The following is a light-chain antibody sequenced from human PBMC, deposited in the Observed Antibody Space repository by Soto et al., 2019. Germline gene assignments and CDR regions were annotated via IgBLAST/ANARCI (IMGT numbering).Light chain of an antibody. CDR3: ETWDSNTHTV. CDR1: SGHSSYI. J-gene: IGLJ3*02. Sequence: QLVLTQSSSASASLGSSVKLTCTLSSGHSSYIIAWHQQQPGKAPRYLMKLEGSGSYNKGSGVPDRFSGSSSGADRYLTISNLQFEDEADYYGETWDSNTHTVFGGGTKVTVL. CDR2: LEGSGSY. V-gene: IGLV4-60*02.